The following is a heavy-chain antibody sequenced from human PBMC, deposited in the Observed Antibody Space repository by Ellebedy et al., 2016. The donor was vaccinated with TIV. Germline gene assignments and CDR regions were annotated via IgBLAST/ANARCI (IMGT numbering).Heavy chain of an antibody. V-gene: IGHV4-59*01. CDR3: ARDGVEDYFDY. CDR1: GVSISDYY. CDR2: VYHTGST. J-gene: IGHJ4*02. Sequence: MPSETLSLTCSVSGVSISDYYWSWIRQPPGQGLAWIGYVYHTGSTNYNPSLRSRVTLAVDTPKNEFSLKLSSVTTADTAIYYCARDGVEDYFDYWGQGLLGTVSS. D-gene: IGHD3-10*01.